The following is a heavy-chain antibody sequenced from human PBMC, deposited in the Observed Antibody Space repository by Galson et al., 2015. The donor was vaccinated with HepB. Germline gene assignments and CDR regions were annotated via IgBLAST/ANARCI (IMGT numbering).Heavy chain of an antibody. CDR1: GYSFTSYW. V-gene: IGHV5-51*01. CDR2: IYPGDSDT. Sequence: QSGAEVKKPGESLKISCKGSGYSFTSYWIGWVRQMPGKGLEWMGIIYPGDSDTRYSPSFQGQVTISADKSISTAYLQWSSLKASDSAMYYCARPTGTKTYYYDSSGYSPFDYWGQGTLVTVSS. CDR3: ARPTGTKTYYYDSSGYSPFDY. D-gene: IGHD3-22*01. J-gene: IGHJ4*02.